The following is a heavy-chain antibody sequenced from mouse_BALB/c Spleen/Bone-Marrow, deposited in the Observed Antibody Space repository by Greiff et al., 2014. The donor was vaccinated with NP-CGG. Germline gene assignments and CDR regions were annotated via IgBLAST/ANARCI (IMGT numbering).Heavy chain of an antibody. CDR3: ASSGNYEGGAMDY. J-gene: IGHJ4*01. D-gene: IGHD2-1*01. CDR1: GFNIKDTF. V-gene: IGHV14-3*02. CDR2: IDPANGIT. Sequence: EVQLQQSGAELVKPGASVKLSCTASGFNIKDTFMHWMKQRPEQGLEWNGRIDPANGITKNDPKFQGKATITTDTSSNTAYLQLSSLTSEDTAVYYCASSGNYEGGAMDYWGQGTLVTVSS.